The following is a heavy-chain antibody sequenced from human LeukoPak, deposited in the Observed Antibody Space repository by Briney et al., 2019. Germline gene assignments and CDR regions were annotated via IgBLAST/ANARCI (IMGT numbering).Heavy chain of an antibody. D-gene: IGHD6-13*01. CDR3: ARPVAAASDAFDI. CDR1: GYSFTSYW. V-gene: IGHV5-51*01. Sequence: GESLKISCKGSGYSFTSYWIGWVRQMPGKGLELMGIIYPGDSDTRYSPSFQGQVTISPDKSISTAYLQWSSLKASDTAMYYCARPVAAASDAFDIWGQGTMLTVSS. J-gene: IGHJ3*02. CDR2: IYPGDSDT.